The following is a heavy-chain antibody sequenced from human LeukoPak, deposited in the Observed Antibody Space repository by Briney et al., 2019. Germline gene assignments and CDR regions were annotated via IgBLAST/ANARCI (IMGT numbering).Heavy chain of an antibody. V-gene: IGHV3-30-3*01. CDR2: ISHDGSNK. Sequence: GGSLRLSCAASGFTFSSYAMHWVRQAPGKGLEWVAVISHDGSNKYYADSVKGRFTISRDNSKNTLYLQMNSLRAEDTAVYYCARDLGDSGTTPLDYWGQGTLVTVSS. J-gene: IGHJ4*02. D-gene: IGHD1-7*01. CDR1: GFTFSSYA. CDR3: ARDLGDSGTTPLDY.